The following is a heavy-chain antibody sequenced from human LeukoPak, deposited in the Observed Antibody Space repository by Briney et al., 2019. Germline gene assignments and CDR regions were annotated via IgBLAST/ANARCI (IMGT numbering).Heavy chain of an antibody. J-gene: IGHJ6*03. CDR1: GDSVSSNSAA. CDR3: AGGISSSSDYYYYYMDV. V-gene: IGHV6-1*01. CDR2: TYYRSKWYN. Sequence: SQTLSLTCAISGDSVSSNSAAWNWIRQSPSRGLEWLGRTYYRSKWYNDYAVSVKSRITINPDTSKNQFSLQLNSVTPEDTAVYYCAGGISSSSDYYYYYMDVWGKGTTVTVSS. D-gene: IGHD6-13*01.